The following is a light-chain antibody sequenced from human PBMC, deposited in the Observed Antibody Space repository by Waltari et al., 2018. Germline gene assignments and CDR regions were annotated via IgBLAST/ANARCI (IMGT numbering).Light chain of an antibody. CDR3: QQYYGTPPRT. CDR1: QSVLYNSDNKNY. J-gene: IGKJ1*01. V-gene: IGKV4-1*01. Sequence: DIVMTQSPDSLAVSLGERATINCKSSQSVLYNSDNKNYLAWYQQKPGQPPKLLIYWASTRESGVPDLFSGSVSGTDFTLTITSLQAEDVAVYYCQQYYGTPPRTFGQGTKVEIK. CDR2: WAS.